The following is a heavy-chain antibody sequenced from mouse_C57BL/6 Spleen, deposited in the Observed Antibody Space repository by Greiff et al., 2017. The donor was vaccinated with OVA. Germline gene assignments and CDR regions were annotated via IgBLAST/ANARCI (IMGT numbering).Heavy chain of an antibody. Sequence: VQLQQPGAELVRPGSSVTLSCKASGYTFPSYWMHWVKQRPEQGLEWIGTIDPSDSDNHSNQKFKDKATLTVDKSSSTAYMQLSSLTSEDSAVYDWAITHCYGSRLNAMDYWGQGTSVTVSS. J-gene: IGHJ4*01. CDR3: AITHCYGSRLNAMDY. CDR2: IDPSDSDN. D-gene: IGHD1-1*01. V-gene: IGHV1-52*01. CDR1: GYTFPSYW.